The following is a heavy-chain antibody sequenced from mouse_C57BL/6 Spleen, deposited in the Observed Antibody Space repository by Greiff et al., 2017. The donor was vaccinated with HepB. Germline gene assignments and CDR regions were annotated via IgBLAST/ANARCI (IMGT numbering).Heavy chain of an antibody. Sequence: DVKLVESEGGLVQPGSSMKLSCTASGFTFSDYYMAWVRQVPEKGLEWVANINYDGSSTYYLDSLKSRFIISRDNAKNILYLQMSSLKSEDTATYYCARDKGYGVMDYWGQGTSVTVSS. CDR3: ARDKGYGVMDY. J-gene: IGHJ4*01. CDR2: INYDGSST. CDR1: GFTFSDYY. V-gene: IGHV5-16*01. D-gene: IGHD1-2*01.